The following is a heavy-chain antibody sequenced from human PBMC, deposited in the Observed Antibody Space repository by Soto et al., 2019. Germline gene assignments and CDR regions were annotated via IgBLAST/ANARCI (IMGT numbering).Heavy chain of an antibody. CDR2: INDNEGT. V-gene: IGHV4-59*01. D-gene: IGHD3-10*01. J-gene: IGHJ6*03. Sequence: SETLSLICTVSGVSISNYHWTWIRQPPGKGLEWIGYINDNEGTNINPSLKSRVTMSLDTSKNEFSLKLSSVTAADTAVYYCARDYGSGTFGYYYYHMDVWGKGTTVTVSS. CDR3: ARDYGSGTFGYYYYHMDV. CDR1: GVSISNYH.